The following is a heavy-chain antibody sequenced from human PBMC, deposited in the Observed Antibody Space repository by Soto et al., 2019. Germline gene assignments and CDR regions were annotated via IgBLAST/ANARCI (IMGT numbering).Heavy chain of an antibody. J-gene: IGHJ4*02. CDR3: ARRGVYDVWRVVSY. CDR2: IWYDGSNK. Sequence: QVQLVESGGGAVQPGRSLRLSCAASGFTFSSYVMHWVRQAPGKGLEGVAVIWYDGSNKYYADSVKGRFNISRDNSKNTMYLQMTSLRAEDTAAYYCARRGVYDVWRVVSYWGKGTLVTVSS. D-gene: IGHD3-3*01. V-gene: IGHV3-33*01. CDR1: GFTFSSYV.